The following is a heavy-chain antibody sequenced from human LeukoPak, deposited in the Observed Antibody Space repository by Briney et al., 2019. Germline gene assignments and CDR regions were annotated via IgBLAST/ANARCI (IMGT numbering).Heavy chain of an antibody. CDR1: GFASSNYA. J-gene: IGHJ4*02. D-gene: IGHD3-10*01. Sequence: GGSLRLSCAASGFASSNYAMHWVRQAPGKGLEWVAVISYDGTNKYYADSVKGRFTISRDNSKNTLYLQMNSLRAEDTAVYYCARSLSGSGSYKPDYWGQGTLVTVSS. CDR3: ARSLSGSGSYKPDY. CDR2: ISYDGTNK. V-gene: IGHV3-30-3*02.